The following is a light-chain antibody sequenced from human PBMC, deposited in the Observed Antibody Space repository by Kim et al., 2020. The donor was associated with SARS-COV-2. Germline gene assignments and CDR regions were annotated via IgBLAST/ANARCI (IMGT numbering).Light chain of an antibody. J-gene: IGLJ2*01. CDR2: EDD. V-gene: IGLV6-57*04. Sequence: NFMLTQPHSVSESPGKRVTISCTRSSGSIDDNYVQWYQQRPGGVPTTVIYEDDQRPSGVSDRFSGSIDNSSNSASLTISGLRTEDEADYYCQSYNRDNVLFGGGTKLTVL. CDR3: QSYNRDNVL. CDR1: SGSIDDNY.